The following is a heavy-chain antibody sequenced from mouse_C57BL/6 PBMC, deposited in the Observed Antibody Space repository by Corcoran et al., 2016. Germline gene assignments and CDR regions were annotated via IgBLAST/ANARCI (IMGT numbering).Heavy chain of an antibody. CDR1: GYTFTDYY. V-gene: IGHV1-26*01. J-gene: IGHJ4*01. CDR3: ARPLHAMDY. Sequence: EVQLQQSGPELVKPGASVKISCKASGYTFTDYYMNWVKQSHGKSLEWIGDINPNNGGTSYNQKFKGKATLTVDKSSSTAYMELRSLTSEDSAVYYCARPLHAMDYWGQGTSVTVSS. CDR2: INPNNGGT. D-gene: IGHD2-1*01.